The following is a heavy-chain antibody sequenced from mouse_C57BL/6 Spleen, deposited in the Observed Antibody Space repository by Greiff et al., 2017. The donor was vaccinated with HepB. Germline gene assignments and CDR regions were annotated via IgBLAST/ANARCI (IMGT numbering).Heavy chain of an antibody. CDR3: VRGYWYFDV. V-gene: IGHV10-1*01. J-gene: IGHJ1*03. CDR2: IRSKSNNYAT. Sequence: EVKLVESGGGLVQPKGSLKLSCAASGFSFNTYAMNWVRQAPGKGLEWVARIRSKSNNYATYYADSVKDRFTISRDDSESMLYLQMNNLKTEDTAMYYCVRGYWYFDVWGTGTTVTVSS. CDR1: GFSFNTYA.